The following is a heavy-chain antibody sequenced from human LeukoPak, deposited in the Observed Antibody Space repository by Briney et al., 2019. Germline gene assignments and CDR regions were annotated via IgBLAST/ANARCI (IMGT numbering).Heavy chain of an antibody. Sequence: GGSLRLSCATSGFTFINYVMTWVRQVPGKGLEWVSGISGSGDAYYAESVKGRITISRDNSKNTLYLQMSSLRAEDTAVYYCARVRSAAAGENWFDPWGQGTLVTVSS. CDR1: GFTFINYV. J-gene: IGHJ5*02. V-gene: IGHV3-23*01. CDR2: ISGSGDA. CDR3: ARVRSAAAGENWFDP. D-gene: IGHD6-13*01.